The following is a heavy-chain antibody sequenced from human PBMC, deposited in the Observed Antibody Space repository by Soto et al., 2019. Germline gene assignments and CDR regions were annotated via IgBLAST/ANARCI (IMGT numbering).Heavy chain of an antibody. CDR2: ISSTTNYI. J-gene: IGHJ4*02. CDR1: GFTFTRYS. CDR3: ARESEDLTSNFDY. V-gene: IGHV3-21*06. Sequence: EVQLVEAGGGLVKPGGSLRLSCAASGFTFTRYSMNWVRKAQGKGLEWVSSISSTTNYIYYGDSMKGRFTISRDNAKNSLYLKMNSLRAEDTAVYSSARESEDLTSNFDYWGQGTLVTVSS.